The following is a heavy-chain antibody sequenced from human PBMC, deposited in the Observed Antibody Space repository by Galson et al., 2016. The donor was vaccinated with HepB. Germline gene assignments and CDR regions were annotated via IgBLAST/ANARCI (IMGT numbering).Heavy chain of an antibody. CDR3: VHRGEYAENDY. CDR1: GFSLSTRGQA. J-gene: IGHJ4*01. CDR2: IYWDDDD. D-gene: IGHD2-2*01. V-gene: IGHV2-5*02. Sequence: PSLVKPTQTLTLTCTVSGFSLSTRGQAVAWMRQTPGRALEWLALIYWDDDDRYSPPLKCRLSITKDNSKNQVVLKVTNVGPVDTGTYYCVHRGEYAENDYWGHGTLVTVAS.